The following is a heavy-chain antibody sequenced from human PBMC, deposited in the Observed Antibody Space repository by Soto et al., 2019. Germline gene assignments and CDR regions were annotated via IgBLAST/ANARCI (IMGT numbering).Heavy chain of an antibody. CDR3: AKDIQYLFHLDV. D-gene: IGHD4-4*01. J-gene: IGHJ6*02. Sequence: PGGSLRLSCAASGFTFSSYCMHWVRQAPGKGLEWVAVISYDGSNKYYADSVKGRFTMSRDNSKNTLYLQMNSLRAEDTAVYYCAKDIQYLFHLDVWGQGTTVTVS. V-gene: IGHV3-30*18. CDR1: GFTFSSYC. CDR2: ISYDGSNK.